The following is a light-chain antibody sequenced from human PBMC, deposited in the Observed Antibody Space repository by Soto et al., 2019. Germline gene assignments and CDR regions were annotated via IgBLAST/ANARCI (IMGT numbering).Light chain of an antibody. CDR1: QSVSSN. CDR2: GAS. Sequence: EIVMTQSPATLSVSPGERATLSCRASQSVSSNLAWYQQKPGQAPRLLIYGASTRATGSPARSSGSGSGTEFTFTISILQSQDFAVYYCQQYNNWPPWTFGQGTKVDIK. V-gene: IGKV3-15*01. J-gene: IGKJ1*01. CDR3: QQYNNWPPWT.